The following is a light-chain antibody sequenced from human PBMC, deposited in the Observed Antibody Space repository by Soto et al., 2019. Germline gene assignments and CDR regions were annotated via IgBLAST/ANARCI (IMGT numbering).Light chain of an antibody. CDR2: EVT. Sequence: QSALTQPASVSGSPGQSITISCSGSSSDLGIYNYVSWYQQHPSKVPKLIIFEVTNRPPGVSNRFSGSKSGNTASLTISGLQAEDEADYYCSSYTTSSTRVFGTGTKVTVL. J-gene: IGLJ1*01. V-gene: IGLV2-14*01. CDR3: SSYTTSSTRV. CDR1: SSDLGIYNY.